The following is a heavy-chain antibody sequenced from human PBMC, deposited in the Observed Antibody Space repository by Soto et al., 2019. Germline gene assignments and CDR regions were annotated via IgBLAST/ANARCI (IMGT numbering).Heavy chain of an antibody. CDR2: ISAYNGNT. CDR1: GYTFTSYG. V-gene: IGHV1-18*01. J-gene: IGHJ4*02. D-gene: IGHD2-2*01. Sequence: QVQLVQSGAEVKKPGASVKVSCKASGYTFTSYGISWVRQAPGQGLEWMGWISAYNGNTNYAQKLKGRVTMTTDTSTSTAYMELRSLRSDDTAVYYCARAPPYCSSTSCSPKYYFDYWGQGTLVTVSS. CDR3: ARAPPYCSSTSCSPKYYFDY.